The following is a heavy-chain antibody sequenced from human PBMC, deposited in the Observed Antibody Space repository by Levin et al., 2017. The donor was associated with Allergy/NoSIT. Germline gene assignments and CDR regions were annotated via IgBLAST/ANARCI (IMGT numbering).Heavy chain of an antibody. V-gene: IGHV1-69*06. CDR3: ARDLRSSDTIFGVVTPGY. CDR1: GGTFSSYA. Sequence: EASVKVSCKASGGTFSSYAISWVRQAPGQGLEWMGGIIPIFGTANYAQKFQGRVTITADKSTSTAYMELSSLRSEDTAVYYCARDLRSSDTIFGVVTPGYWGQGTLVTVSS. D-gene: IGHD3-3*01. J-gene: IGHJ4*02. CDR2: IIPIFGTA.